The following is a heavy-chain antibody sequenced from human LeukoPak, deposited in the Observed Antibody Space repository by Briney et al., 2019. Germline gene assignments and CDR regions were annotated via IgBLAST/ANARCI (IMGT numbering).Heavy chain of an antibody. CDR3: ARAPEGYSYGYYYGMDV. V-gene: IGHV3-33*01. CDR2: IWYDGSNK. Sequence: GGSLRLSCAASAFTFSSYGMHWVRQAPGKGLEWEAVIWYDGSNKYYADSVKGRFTISRDNSKNTLYLQMNSLRAEDTAVYYCARAPEGYSYGYYYGMDVWGKGTTVTVSS. D-gene: IGHD5-18*01. J-gene: IGHJ6*04. CDR1: AFTFSSYG.